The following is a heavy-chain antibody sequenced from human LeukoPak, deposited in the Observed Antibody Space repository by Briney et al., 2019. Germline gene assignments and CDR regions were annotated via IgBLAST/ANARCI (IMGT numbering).Heavy chain of an antibody. J-gene: IGHJ4*02. CDR3: AKSESTRHPLDY. CDR1: GFAFDSYA. CDR2: ISAGGGST. V-gene: IGHV3-23*01. Sequence: GGSLRLSCAASGFAFDSYAMSWVCQAQGKGLEWVSTISAGGGSTYYADSVKGRFTISRDNSRNTLYLQINSLRAEDTAVYYCAKSESTRHPLDYWGQGTLVTVSP. D-gene: IGHD5/OR15-5a*01.